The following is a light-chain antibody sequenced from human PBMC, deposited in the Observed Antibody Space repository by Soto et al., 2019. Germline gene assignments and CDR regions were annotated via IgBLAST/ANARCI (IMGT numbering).Light chain of an antibody. CDR2: TTT. J-gene: IGLJ3*02. Sequence: VVTQEPSLTVSPGGTITLTCASSTGAVTSGYFPNWFQQKPGQAPRPLIYTTTNKHSWTPARFSGSLLGGKAALTLSGVRPEDEAEYYCLLYYGGAWVFGGGTKLTVL. CDR3: LLYYGGAWV. V-gene: IGLV7-43*01. CDR1: TGAVTSGYF.